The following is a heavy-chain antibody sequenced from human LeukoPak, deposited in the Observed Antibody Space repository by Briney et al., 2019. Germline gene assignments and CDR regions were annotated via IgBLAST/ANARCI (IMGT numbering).Heavy chain of an antibody. D-gene: IGHD6-25*01. V-gene: IGHV4-39*07. CDR3: ARPPRPAKYYFDY. CDR1: GGSISSSSYY. CDR2: IYYSGST. Sequence: SETLSLTCTVSGGSISSSSYYWGWIRQPPGKGLEWIGSIYYSGSTYYNPPLKSRVTISVDTSKNQFSLKLSSVTAADTAVYYCARPPRPAKYYFDYWGQGTLVTVSS. J-gene: IGHJ4*02.